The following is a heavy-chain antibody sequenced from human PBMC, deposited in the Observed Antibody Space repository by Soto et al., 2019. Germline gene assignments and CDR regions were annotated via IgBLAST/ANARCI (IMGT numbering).Heavy chain of an antibody. CDR1: GGSINSSY. CDR3: ATSTGTKVYYYYYGMDV. D-gene: IGHD1-7*01. CDR2: IYYSGST. J-gene: IGHJ6*02. Sequence: ETLSLTCTVSGGSINSSYWSWIRQPPGKGLEYIGYIYYSGSTNYNPSLKSRVTISVDTSKNQFSLKLSSVTAADTAVYYCATSTGTKVYYYYYGMDVWGQGTTVTVSS. V-gene: IGHV4-59*01.